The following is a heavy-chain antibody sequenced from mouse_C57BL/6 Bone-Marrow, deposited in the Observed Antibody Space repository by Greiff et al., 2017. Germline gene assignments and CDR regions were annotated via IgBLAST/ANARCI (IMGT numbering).Heavy chain of an antibody. CDR3: ARSYPRWFAY. D-gene: IGHD2-10*02. V-gene: IGHV3-6*01. CDR1: GYSITSGYY. CDR2: ISYDGSN. Sequence: VQLQQSGPGLVKPSQSLSLTCSVTGYSITSGYYWNWIRQFPGNKLEWMGYISYDGSNNYNPSLKNRISITRDTSKNQFFLKLNSVTTEDTATYYCARSYPRWFAYWGQGTLVTVSA. J-gene: IGHJ3*01.